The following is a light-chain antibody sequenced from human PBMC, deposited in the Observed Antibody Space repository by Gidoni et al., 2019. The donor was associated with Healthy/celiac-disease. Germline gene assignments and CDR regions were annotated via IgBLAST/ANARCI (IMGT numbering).Light chain of an antibody. CDR2: GAS. Sequence: EVVTTHSPATLSVSPGERATLSCRASQSVSSNLAWYQQKPGPAPRLLIYGASTRATGIPARFSGSGSGTEFTLTISSLQSEDFAVYYCQQYNNWPQTFGGGTKVEIK. V-gene: IGKV3-15*01. CDR1: QSVSSN. J-gene: IGKJ4*02. CDR3: QQYNNWPQT.